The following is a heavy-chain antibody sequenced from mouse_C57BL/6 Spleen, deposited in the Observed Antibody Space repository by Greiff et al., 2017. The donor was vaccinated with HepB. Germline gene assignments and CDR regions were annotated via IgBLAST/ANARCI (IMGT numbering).Heavy chain of an antibody. D-gene: IGHD2-2*01. Sequence: QVQLQQPGAELVMPGASVKLSCKASGYTFTSYWMHWVKQRPGQGLEWIGEIDPSDSYTNYNQKFKGKSTLTVDKSSSTAYMQLSSLTAEDSAVYYCARNYGYDDAYFDYWGQGTTLTVSS. J-gene: IGHJ2*01. CDR3: ARNYGYDDAYFDY. V-gene: IGHV1-69*01. CDR1: GYTFTSYW. CDR2: IDPSDSYT.